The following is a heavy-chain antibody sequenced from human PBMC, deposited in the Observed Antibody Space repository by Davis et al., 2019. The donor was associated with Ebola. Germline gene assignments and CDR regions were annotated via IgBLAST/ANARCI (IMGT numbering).Heavy chain of an antibody. D-gene: IGHD2-21*01. CDR1: GGSFSGYY. V-gene: IGHV4-34*01. J-gene: IGHJ5*02. CDR2: INHSGST. CDR3: ARRRWVEGDYWFDP. Sequence: MPSETLSLTCAVYGGSFSGYYWSWIRQPPGKGLEWIGEINHSGSTNYNPSLKSRVTISVDTSKNQFSLKLSSVTAADTAVYHCARRRWVEGDYWFDPWGQGTLVTVSS.